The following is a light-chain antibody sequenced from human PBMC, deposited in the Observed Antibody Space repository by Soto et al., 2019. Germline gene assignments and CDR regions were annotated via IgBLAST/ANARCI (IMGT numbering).Light chain of an antibody. Sequence: DIQMTQSPSSLSASVGDRVTITCQSSQDISNYLNWYQQKPGKAPKLLIYAASSLQSGVPSRFSGSGSGTDFTLTISRLEPEDFAVYYCQQYGSSPPLTFGGGTRWIS. CDR2: AAS. J-gene: IGKJ4*01. CDR3: QQYGSSPPLT. CDR1: QDISNY. V-gene: IGKV1-39*01.